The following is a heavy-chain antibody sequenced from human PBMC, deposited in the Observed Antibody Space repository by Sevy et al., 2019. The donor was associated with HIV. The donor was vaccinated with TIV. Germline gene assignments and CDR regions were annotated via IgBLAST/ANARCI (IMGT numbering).Heavy chain of an antibody. V-gene: IGHV3-53*01. CDR2: IYSDGTT. J-gene: IGHJ4*02. CDR1: GFSVSRNH. CDR3: ARRLSSAWYFDF. Sequence: GGSLRLSCAASGFSVSRNHINWVRQAPGKGQEWISVIYSDGTTKYADAAKGRFTISRDTSTNTVYLQVSSLRADDTAVDYCARRLSSAWYFDFWGQGTLVTVSS. D-gene: IGHD6-19*01.